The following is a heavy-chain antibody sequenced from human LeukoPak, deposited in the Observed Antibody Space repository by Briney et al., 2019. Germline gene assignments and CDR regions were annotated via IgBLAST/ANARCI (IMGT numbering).Heavy chain of an antibody. D-gene: IGHD6-19*01. CDR1: GYSISSGYY. CDR2: IYHSGST. CDR3: ARHLGSGWYGAFDN. Sequence: SETLSLTCAVSGYSISSGYYWGWIRQPPGKGLEWIGSIYHSGSTYYNPSLKSRVTISVDTSKNQFSLKLSSVTAADTAVYYCARHLGSGWYGAFDNWGQGTMVTVSS. J-gene: IGHJ3*02. V-gene: IGHV4-38-2*01.